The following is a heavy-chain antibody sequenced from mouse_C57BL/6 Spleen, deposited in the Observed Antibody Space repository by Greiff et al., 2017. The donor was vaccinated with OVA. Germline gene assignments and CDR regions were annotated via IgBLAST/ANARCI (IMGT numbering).Heavy chain of an antibody. D-gene: IGHD1-1*01. J-gene: IGHJ3*01. CDR3: ARHEDPYYFGSSPWFAY. CDR1: GFSLTSYG. Sequence: QVQLKESGPGLVAPSQSLSITCTVSGFSLTSYGVHWVRQPPGKGLEWLVVIWSDGSTTYNSALKSRLSISKDNSKSQVFLKMNSLQTDDTAMDYCARHEDPYYFGSSPWFAYWGQGTLVTVSA. V-gene: IGHV2-6-1*01. CDR2: IWSDGST.